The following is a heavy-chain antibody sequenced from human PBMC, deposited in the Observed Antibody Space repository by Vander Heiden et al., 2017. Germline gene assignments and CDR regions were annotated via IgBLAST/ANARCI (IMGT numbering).Heavy chain of an antibody. CDR3: ARDNYGYDYFDY. D-gene: IGHD5-18*01. Sequence: QLHLPESAPALAKPPETLSPTGPVPGGPLSSSTYHWGWIRQAPVKGLEWIGSFSYSGTTFYNPSLKGRVTISVDTSKNQFSLKLNSVTAADTAVYYCARDNYGYDYFDYWGQGTLVTVSS. CDR2: FSYSGTT. J-gene: IGHJ4*02. V-gene: IGHV4-39*02. CDR1: GGPLSSSTYH.